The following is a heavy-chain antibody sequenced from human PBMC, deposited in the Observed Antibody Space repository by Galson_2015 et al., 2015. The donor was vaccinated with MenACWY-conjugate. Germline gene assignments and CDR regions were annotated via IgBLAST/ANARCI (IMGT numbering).Heavy chain of an antibody. CDR1: GGSISSGGYY. Sequence: TLSLTCTVSGGSISSGGYYWSWLRQHPGKGLEWIGYIYYSGNTYYNPSLKSRVTISVDTSKNQFSLKLSSVTAADTAVYYCARGDEAATYYYYGMDVWGQGTTVTVSS. CDR2: IYYSGNT. D-gene: IGHD2-15*01. J-gene: IGHJ6*02. CDR3: ARGDEAATYYYYGMDV. V-gene: IGHV4-31*03.